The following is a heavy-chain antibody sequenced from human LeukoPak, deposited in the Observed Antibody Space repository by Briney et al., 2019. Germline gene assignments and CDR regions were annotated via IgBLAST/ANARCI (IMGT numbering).Heavy chain of an antibody. D-gene: IGHD3-10*01. Sequence: WETLSLTCTVSGGSIRTYYWTWIGQPPGKRLEWIGYVHSGGTRVYNLSLDSRVSMSLHTSRNPFYPNLTSVPAADTPVYHRSTSGSVTYLQWFARWRRGTLVAVCS. V-gene: IGHV4-4*08. CDR3: STSGSVTYLQWFAR. J-gene: IGHJ5*02. CDR1: GGSIRTYY. CDR2: VHSGGTR.